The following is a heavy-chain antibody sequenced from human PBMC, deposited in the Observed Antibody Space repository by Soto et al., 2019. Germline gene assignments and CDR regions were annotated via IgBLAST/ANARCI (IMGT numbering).Heavy chain of an antibody. Sequence: SVKVSCKASGFTFTSSAVQWVRQARGQRLEWIGWIVVGSGNTNYAQKFQERVTITRDMSTSTAYMELSSLRSEDTAVYYCAAVSYYYDSSGYPNPHDYWGQGTLVTVSS. CDR1: GFTFTSSA. J-gene: IGHJ4*02. CDR2: IVVGSGNT. D-gene: IGHD3-22*01. V-gene: IGHV1-58*01. CDR3: AAVSYYYDSSGYPNPHDY.